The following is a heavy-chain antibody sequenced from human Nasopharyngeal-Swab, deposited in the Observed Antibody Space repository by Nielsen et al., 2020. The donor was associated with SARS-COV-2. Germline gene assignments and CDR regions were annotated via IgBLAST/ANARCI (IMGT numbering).Heavy chain of an antibody. CDR2: LNGDATTV. Sequence: GESLKISCAGSGFTFSSSWLHWVRQAPGEGLVWVARLNGDATTVDYADSVKGRFTISRDNAKNTLYLQTNGLRDEDTAIYYCARAGEYRFDYWGQGTLVTVSS. D-gene: IGHD7-27*01. CDR1: GFTFSSSW. J-gene: IGHJ4*02. CDR3: ARAGEYRFDY. V-gene: IGHV3-74*01.